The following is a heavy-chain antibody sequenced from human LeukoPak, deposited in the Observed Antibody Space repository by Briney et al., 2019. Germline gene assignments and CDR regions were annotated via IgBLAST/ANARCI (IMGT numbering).Heavy chain of an antibody. CDR1: GFTFSSYA. CDR2: ISGSVGST. Sequence: GGSLRLSCAASGFTFSSYAMSWVRQAPGKGLEWVSAISGSVGSTYYADSVKGRFTISRDNSKNTLYLQMNSLRAEDTAVYYCAKVLSLRSHFFDYWGQGTLATVSS. CDR3: AKVLSLRSHFFDY. J-gene: IGHJ4*02. V-gene: IGHV3-23*01. D-gene: IGHD4-17*01.